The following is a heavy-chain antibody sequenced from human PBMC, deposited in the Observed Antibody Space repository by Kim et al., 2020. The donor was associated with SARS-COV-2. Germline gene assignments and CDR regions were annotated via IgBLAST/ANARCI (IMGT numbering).Heavy chain of an antibody. V-gene: IGHV4-59*09. J-gene: IGHJ5*02. D-gene: IGHD2-2*01. Sequence: TNHNTSRMRRRTISVDTSKTPFSLKLSSVTAADTAVYYCARGASRGWFDPWGQGTLVTVSS. CDR2: T. CDR3: ARGASRGWFDP.